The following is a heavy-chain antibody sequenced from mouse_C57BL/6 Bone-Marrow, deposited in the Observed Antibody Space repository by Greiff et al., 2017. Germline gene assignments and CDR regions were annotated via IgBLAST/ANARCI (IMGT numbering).Heavy chain of an antibody. J-gene: IGHJ3*01. V-gene: IGHV14-2*01. Sequence: VQLQQSGAELVKPGASVKLSCTASGFNINDYYMHWVKQRTEQGLEWIGRIDPEDGETKYDPKFQGKATITADTSSNTAYLQLSSLTSEDTAVYYCARWGSFAFWGQGTLVTVSA. CDR1: GFNINDYY. CDR2: IDPEDGET. CDR3: ARWGSFAF.